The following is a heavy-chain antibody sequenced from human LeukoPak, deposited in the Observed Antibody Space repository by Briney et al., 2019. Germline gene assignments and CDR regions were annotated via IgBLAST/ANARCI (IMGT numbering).Heavy chain of an antibody. Sequence: SETLSLTCAVYGGSFSGYYWSWVCQPPGKGLEWIGEINHSGRTNYNPSLKSRVTISADMSKNQFSLKLRSVTAADTAVYYCARGGNYYDSTRPFDYWGQGSLVTVSS. CDR1: GGSFSGYY. CDR2: INHSGRT. J-gene: IGHJ4*02. CDR3: ARGGNYYDSTRPFDY. V-gene: IGHV4-34*01. D-gene: IGHD3-22*01.